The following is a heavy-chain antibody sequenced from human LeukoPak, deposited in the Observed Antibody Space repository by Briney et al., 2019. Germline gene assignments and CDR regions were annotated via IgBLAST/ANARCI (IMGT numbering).Heavy chain of an antibody. V-gene: IGHV4-34*01. D-gene: IGHD3-10*01. J-gene: IGHJ6*02. CDR1: GGSFSCYF. CDR2: INNSGST. CDR3: ARGRVVRGVIYNYYYYGMDV. Sequence: SAALSLTCAVDGGSFSCYFRSWLRPPPGKGLGWIGNINNSGSTNYNPSLKSRVTISVDTSKNQFSLKLSSVTAADTAVYYCARGRVVRGVIYNYYYYGMDVWGQGTTVTVSS.